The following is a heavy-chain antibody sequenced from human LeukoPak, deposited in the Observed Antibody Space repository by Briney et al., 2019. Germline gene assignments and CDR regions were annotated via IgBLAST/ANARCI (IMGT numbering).Heavy chain of an antibody. D-gene: IGHD4-17*01. Sequence: GGSLRLSCAASGFTFSSYGMHWVRQAPGKGLEWVALISYDGGKKYYADSVKGRFTISRDNAKNSLYLQMNSLRAEDTAVYYCARDFGRNGDFHAFDIWGQGTMVTVSS. V-gene: IGHV3-30*03. CDR3: ARDFGRNGDFHAFDI. CDR1: GFTFSSYG. J-gene: IGHJ3*02. CDR2: ISYDGGKK.